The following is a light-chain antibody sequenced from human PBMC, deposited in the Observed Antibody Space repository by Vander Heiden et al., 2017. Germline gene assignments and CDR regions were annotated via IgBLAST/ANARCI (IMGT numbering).Light chain of an antibody. CDR1: QSVSSN. Sequence: EIVMTHSPATLSVSPGERATLSCRASQSVSSNLAWYQQKPSQTTRLLIYGASTRATGIPARLSGSGSGTEFTLTISGLQSEDFAVYYCQQYNNWAETFGQGTKVEIK. CDR2: GAS. CDR3: QQYNNWAET. J-gene: IGKJ1*01. V-gene: IGKV3-15*01.